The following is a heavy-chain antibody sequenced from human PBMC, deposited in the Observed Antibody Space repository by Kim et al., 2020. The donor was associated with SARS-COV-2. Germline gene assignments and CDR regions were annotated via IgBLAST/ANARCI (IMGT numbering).Heavy chain of an antibody. D-gene: IGHD5-12*01. CDR2: IYYSGST. CDR1: GGSVSSGSYY. V-gene: IGHV4-61*01. J-gene: IGHJ6*02. CDR3: AREHIVATIGGYYYYGMDV. Sequence: SETLSLTCTVSGGSVSSGSYYWSWIRQPPGKGLEWIGYIYYSGSTNYNPSLKSRVTISVDTSKNQFSLKLSSVTAADTAVYYCAREHIVATIGGYYYYGMDVWGQGNPVTVSS.